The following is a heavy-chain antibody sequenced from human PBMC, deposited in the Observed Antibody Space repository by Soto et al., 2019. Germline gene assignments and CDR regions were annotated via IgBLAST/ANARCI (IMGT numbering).Heavy chain of an antibody. J-gene: IGHJ5*02. CDR3: ARSGYSSGWFKNWFDP. V-gene: IGHV5-51*01. D-gene: IGHD6-19*01. CDR1: GYSFTSYW. CDR2: IYPGDSDT. Sequence: LGESLKISCKGSGYSFTSYWIGWVRQMPGKGLEWMGIIYPGDSDTRYSPSFQGQVTISADKSISTAYLQWSSLKASDTAMYYCARSGYSSGWFKNWFDPWGQGTLVTVSS.